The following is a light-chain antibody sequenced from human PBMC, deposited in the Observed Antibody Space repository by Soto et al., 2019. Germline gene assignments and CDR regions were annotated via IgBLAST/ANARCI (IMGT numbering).Light chain of an antibody. V-gene: IGKV3-11*01. J-gene: IGKJ1*01. CDR3: LQYNDYSWT. CDR2: DAS. Sequence: EIELTQSPATLSLSPGERATLSCRASQSINTYLAWYQQKPGQAPRLLIYDASNRATGIPARFSGSGSGTDFTLTISSLEPEDFATYYCLQYNDYSWTFGQGTKVQIK. CDR1: QSINTY.